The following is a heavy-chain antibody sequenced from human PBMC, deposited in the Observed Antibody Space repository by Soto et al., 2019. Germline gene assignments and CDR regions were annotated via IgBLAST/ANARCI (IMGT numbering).Heavy chain of an antibody. CDR3: ARVVMTTVPASYYYGMEV. Sequence: ASVKVSCKASGGTFSSYAISWVQQAPGQGLEWMGRIIPFIGTANYAQKFQGRVTITAYESTSTAYTELTSLRSQDPAVYYCARVVMTTVPASYYYGMEVWGQGTTINDSS. CDR2: IIPFIGTA. V-gene: IGHV1-69*11. J-gene: IGHJ6*02. D-gene: IGHD4-17*01. CDR1: GGTFSSYA.